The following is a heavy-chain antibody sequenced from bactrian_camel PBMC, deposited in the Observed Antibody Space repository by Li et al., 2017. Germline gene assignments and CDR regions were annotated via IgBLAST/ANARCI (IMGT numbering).Heavy chain of an antibody. Sequence: HVQLVESGGGSVQAGGSLTLSCAASGYTYNRNCMAWFRQAPGKEREGVARIYTGSGNTYYADSVKGRFTISQDNAKNTVYLQMNSLKPEDTAMYYCAASTSSWLRHPLRPDEYNYWGQGTQVTVS. D-gene: IGHD6*01. CDR1: GYTYNRNC. CDR2: IYTGSGNT. CDR3: AASTSSWLRHPLRPDEYNY. V-gene: IGHV3S1*01. J-gene: IGHJ4*01.